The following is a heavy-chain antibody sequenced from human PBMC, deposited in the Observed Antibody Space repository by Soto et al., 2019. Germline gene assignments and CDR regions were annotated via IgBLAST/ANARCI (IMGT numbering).Heavy chain of an antibody. CDR1: GYTLTELS. J-gene: IGHJ6*02. D-gene: IGHD3-22*01. V-gene: IGHV1-24*01. CDR3: ATDSHYYDSSGYIYYYYGMDV. CDR2: FDPEDGET. Sequence: QVQLVQSGAEVKKPEASVKVSCKVSGYTLTELSMHWVRQAPGKGLEWMGGFDPEDGETIYAQKFQGRVTMTEDTSTDTAYMELSSLRSEDTAVYYCATDSHYYDSSGYIYYYYGMDVWGQGTTVTVSS.